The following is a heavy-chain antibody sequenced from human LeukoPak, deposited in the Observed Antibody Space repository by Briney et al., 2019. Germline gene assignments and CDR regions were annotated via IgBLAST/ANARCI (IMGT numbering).Heavy chain of an antibody. J-gene: IGHJ5*02. CDR2: ISYSGST. D-gene: IGHD3-16*01. V-gene: IGHV4-59*01. CDR3: ARDNYGAVTKFDP. CDR1: GGSITNYF. Sequence: SETLSLTCAVSGGSITNYFWSWIRQPPGKGLEWIGYISYSGSTNYNPSLKSRVTISVDTSKNQFSLKLSSVTTADTAVYYCARDNYGAVTKFDPWGQGTLVTVSS.